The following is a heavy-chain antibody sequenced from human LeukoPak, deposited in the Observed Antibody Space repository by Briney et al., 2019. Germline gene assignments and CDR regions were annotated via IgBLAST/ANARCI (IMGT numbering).Heavy chain of an antibody. CDR2: IIPIFGTA. D-gene: IGHD2-15*01. CDR3: ARAPAFCSGGSCYGYPYNWFDP. Sequence: SVKVSCRASGGTFSSYAISWVRQAPGQGLEWMGGIIPIFGTANYAQKFQGRVTITADKSTSTAYMELSSLRSEDTAVYYCARAPAFCSGGSCYGYPYNWFDPWGQGTLVTVSS. V-gene: IGHV1-69*06. J-gene: IGHJ5*02. CDR1: GGTFSSYA.